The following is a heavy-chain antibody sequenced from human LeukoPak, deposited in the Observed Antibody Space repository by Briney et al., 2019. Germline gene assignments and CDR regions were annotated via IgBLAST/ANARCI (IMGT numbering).Heavy chain of an antibody. J-gene: IGHJ6*04. CDR2: ISYDGSNK. Sequence: GGSLRLSCAASGFTFSSYAMHWVRQAPGKGLEWVAVISYDGSNKYYADSVKGRFTISRDNSKNTLYLQMNSLRAEDTAVYYCAKDRIGCSSTSCYTDYYYYGMDVWGKGTTVTVSS. V-gene: IGHV3-30-3*01. CDR1: GFTFSSYA. CDR3: AKDRIGCSSTSCYTDYYYYGMDV. D-gene: IGHD2-2*02.